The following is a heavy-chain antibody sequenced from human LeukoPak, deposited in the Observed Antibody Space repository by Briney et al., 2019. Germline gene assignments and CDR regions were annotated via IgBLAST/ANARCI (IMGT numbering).Heavy chain of an antibody. CDR1: GGSFSGYY. CDR2: INHSGST. J-gene: IGHJ4*02. CDR3: ASLYGSGFSFDY. Sequence: PSETLSLTCAVHGGSFSGYYWSWIRQPPGKGLEWIGEINHSGSTYYNPSLKSRVTISVDTSRNQFSLKMSSVTAADTAVYYCASLYGSGFSFDYWGRGTLVTVSS. V-gene: IGHV4-34*01. D-gene: IGHD3-10*01.